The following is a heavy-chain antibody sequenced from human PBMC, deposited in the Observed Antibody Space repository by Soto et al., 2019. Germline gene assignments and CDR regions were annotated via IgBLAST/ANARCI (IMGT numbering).Heavy chain of an antibody. D-gene: IGHD6-19*01. V-gene: IGHV4-59*01. CDR3: ARSVAVPGAHIDY. CDR2: VYYTGST. J-gene: IGHJ4*02. CDR1: GGSISGSY. Sequence: ASETLSLTCSVSGGSISGSYWSWIRQSPGKGLEWLGFVYYTGSTNYSPSLRSRVSISVDTSKNEFSLRLSSVTAADTAVYFCARSVAVPGAHIDYWGQGTQVTVSS.